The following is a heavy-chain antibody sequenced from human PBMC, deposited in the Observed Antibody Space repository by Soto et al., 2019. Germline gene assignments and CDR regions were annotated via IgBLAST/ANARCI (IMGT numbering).Heavy chain of an antibody. CDR2: ISSRSYTI. J-gene: IGHJ6*02. D-gene: IGHD6-6*01. CDR1: GFSFSTYS. V-gene: IGHV3-48*02. Sequence: EVQLVESGGGLVQPGGSLRLSCAASGFSFSTYSMNWVRQAPGKGLEWVSYISSRSYTIYYIDSVKGRFTISRDNAKSSLYLQMNRLRDADTAVYYCARGGSSSDNGMDVWGQGTTVTVSS. CDR3: ARGGSSSDNGMDV.